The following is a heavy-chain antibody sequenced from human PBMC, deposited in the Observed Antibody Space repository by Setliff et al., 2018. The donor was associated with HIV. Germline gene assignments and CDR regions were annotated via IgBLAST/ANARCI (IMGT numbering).Heavy chain of an antibody. D-gene: IGHD3-10*01. CDR3: AADSLSGGSGSD. Sequence: ASVKVSCKASGYTFTSYAMHWVRQAPGQRPEWMGWINAGNGNTKYSQKFQGRVTITRDMSTSTAYMELSSLRSEDTAVYYCAADSLSGGSGSDWGQGTLVTVSS. V-gene: IGHV1-3*01. CDR1: GYTFTSYA. CDR2: INAGNGNT. J-gene: IGHJ4*02.